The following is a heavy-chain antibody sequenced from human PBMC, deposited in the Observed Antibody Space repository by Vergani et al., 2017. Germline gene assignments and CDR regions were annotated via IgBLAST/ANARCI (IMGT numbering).Heavy chain of an antibody. CDR3: ARVAKGGFDY. Sequence: QVQLVESGGGVVQPGRSLRLSCAASGFTFSSYAMHWVRQAPGKGLEWVAVISYDGSNKYYADSVKGRFTISRDNSKNTLYLQMNSLRAEDTAVYYCARVAKGGFDYWGQGTLVTVSS. D-gene: IGHD3-3*02. J-gene: IGHJ4*02. CDR2: ISYDGSNK. V-gene: IGHV3-30-3*01. CDR1: GFTFSSYA.